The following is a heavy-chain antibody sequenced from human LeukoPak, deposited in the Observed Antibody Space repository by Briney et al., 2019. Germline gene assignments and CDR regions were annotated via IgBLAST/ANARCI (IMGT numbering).Heavy chain of an antibody. D-gene: IGHD1-1*01. CDR1: GFTFDDYA. J-gene: IGHJ3*02. CDR3: ARDLNAQSRAFDI. V-gene: IGHV3-53*01. CDR2: IYSAGDT. Sequence: PAGGSLRLSCAASGFTFDDYAMHWVRQAPGKGLEWVSVIYSAGDTYYTDSVKGRFTISRDNSQNTVYLQMNSLRAEDTAVYYCARDLNAQSRAFDIWGRGTMVTVSS.